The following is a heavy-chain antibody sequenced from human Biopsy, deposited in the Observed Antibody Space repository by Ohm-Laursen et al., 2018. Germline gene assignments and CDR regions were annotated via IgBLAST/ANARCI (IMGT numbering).Heavy chain of an antibody. D-gene: IGHD1-1*01. V-gene: IGHV1-24*01. CDR3: AADINVWNVNY. Sequence: ASVKVSCKASGYSLTELSMHWVRQAPGQGLEWMGGFAPENGRIVYSQKFQGRVTMTEDTSTSTVYMEVWRLRSDDTAVYYCAADINVWNVNYWGQGTQVIVSS. J-gene: IGHJ4*02. CDR1: GYSLTELS. CDR2: FAPENGRI.